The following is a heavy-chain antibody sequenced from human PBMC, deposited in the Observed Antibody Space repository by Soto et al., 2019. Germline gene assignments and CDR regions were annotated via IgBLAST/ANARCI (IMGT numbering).Heavy chain of an antibody. D-gene: IGHD7-27*01. CDR1: GGAFTNYS. J-gene: IGHJ6*02. CDR2: IIPLHNTS. CDR3: ASLSNWQPLYYRGMDV. Sequence: QVQLLQSGAEVKKPGSSVKVSCKVSGGAFTNYSLNWVRHAPGQGLEWLGGIIPLHNTSNYSLKLLGRGSVTADISSNTVYMHLSGLTSDDTATYYCASLSNWQPLYYRGMDVWGQGTTVTVSS. V-gene: IGHV1-69*06.